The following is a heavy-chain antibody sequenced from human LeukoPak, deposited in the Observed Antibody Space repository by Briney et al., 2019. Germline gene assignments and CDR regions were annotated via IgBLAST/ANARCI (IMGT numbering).Heavy chain of an antibody. J-gene: IGHJ5*02. Sequence: SETLSLTCAVSGGSFSGYYWSWIRQPLGKGLEWIGEINHSGSTNYNPSLKSRVTISVDTSKNQFSLKLRSVTAADTAVYYCARAHGVIVVVPAANQNWFDPWGQGTLVTVSS. CDR2: INHSGST. CDR1: GGSFSGYY. V-gene: IGHV4-34*01. CDR3: ARAHGVIVVVPAANQNWFDP. D-gene: IGHD2-2*01.